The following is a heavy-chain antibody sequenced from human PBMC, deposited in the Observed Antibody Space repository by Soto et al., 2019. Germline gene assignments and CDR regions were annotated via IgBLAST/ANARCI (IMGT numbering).Heavy chain of an antibody. Sequence: SETLSLTCAVYGGSFSGYYWSWIRQPPGKGLEWIGEINHSGSTNYNPSLKSRVTISVDTSKNQFSLKLSSVTAADTAVYYCARVQRRYCSSTSCYAVDYYYYGMDVWSQGTTVTVSS. CDR1: GGSFSGYY. D-gene: IGHD2-2*01. CDR2: INHSGST. V-gene: IGHV4-34*01. J-gene: IGHJ6*02. CDR3: ARVQRRYCSSTSCYAVDYYYYGMDV.